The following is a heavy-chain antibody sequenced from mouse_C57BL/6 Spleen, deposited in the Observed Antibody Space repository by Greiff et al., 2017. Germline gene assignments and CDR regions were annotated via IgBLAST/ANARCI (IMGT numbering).Heavy chain of an antibody. CDR1: GYTFTSYW. Sequence: QVQLQQSGAELVKPGASVKLSCKASGYTFTSYWMHWVKQRPGQGLEWIGMIHPNSGSTNYNEKFKSKATLTVDKSSSTAYMQLSSLTSEVSAVYYCARSGTGTDYFDYWGQGTTLTVSS. D-gene: IGHD4-1*01. CDR3: ARSGTGTDYFDY. CDR2: IHPNSGST. V-gene: IGHV1-64*01. J-gene: IGHJ2*01.